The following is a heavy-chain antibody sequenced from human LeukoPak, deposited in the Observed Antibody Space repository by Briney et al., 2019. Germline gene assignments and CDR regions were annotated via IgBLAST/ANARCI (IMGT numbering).Heavy chain of an antibody. J-gene: IGHJ3*02. CDR3: AREGGGHDASDI. Sequence: PGGSLRLSCAASGFTFSSYSMNWVRQAPGKGLEWVSSISSSSSYIYYADSVKGRFTISRDNAKNSLYLQMNSLRAEDTAVYYCAREGGGHDASDIWGQGTMVTVSS. CDR1: GFTFSSYS. D-gene: IGHD6-25*01. V-gene: IGHV3-21*01. CDR2: ISSSSSYI.